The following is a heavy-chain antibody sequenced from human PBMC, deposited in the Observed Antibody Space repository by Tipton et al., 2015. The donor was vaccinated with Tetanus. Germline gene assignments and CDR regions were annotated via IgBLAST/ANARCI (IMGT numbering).Heavy chain of an antibody. J-gene: IGHJ4*02. CDR2: VWYDGSKQ. Sequence: SLRLSCAASGFTFNGYGMHWVRQAPGKGLEWLALVWYDGSKQYYADSVEGRFTISRDNSKNTLYLQMNSLRAEDTAVYYCAREADCSGGSCFSGDFDNWGQGTQVTVSS. CDR3: AREADCSGGSCFSGDFDN. D-gene: IGHD2-15*01. V-gene: IGHV3-33*01. CDR1: GFTFNGYG.